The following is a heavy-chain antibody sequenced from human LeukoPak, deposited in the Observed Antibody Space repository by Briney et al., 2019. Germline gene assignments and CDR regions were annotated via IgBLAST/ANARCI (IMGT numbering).Heavy chain of an antibody. D-gene: IGHD6-19*01. CDR3: AAESERWLVRT. Sequence: SETLSLTCTVSGGSISSSYWSWIRQPPGKGLEWIGYIYYSGSTNYNPSLESRVTISIDTSKNHFSLKLSSVTAADTAVYYCAAESERWLVRTWGQGTLVTVSS. CDR2: IYYSGST. J-gene: IGHJ5*02. V-gene: IGHV4-59*01. CDR1: GGSISSSY.